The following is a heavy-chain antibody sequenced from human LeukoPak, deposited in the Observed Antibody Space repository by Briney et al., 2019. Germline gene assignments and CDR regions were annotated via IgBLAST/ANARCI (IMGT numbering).Heavy chain of an antibody. Sequence: ASVKVSCKASGYTFSDYNIHWVRQAPGQGLEWMGSINPNSGGANYEQKFQGRVTMTRDTSISTAYMELSRLNSDDTAVYYCARDRGYSSSWYGDYWGQGTLVTVSS. D-gene: IGHD6-13*01. J-gene: IGHJ4*02. CDR3: ARDRGYSSSWYGDY. CDR2: INPNSGGA. V-gene: IGHV1-2*02. CDR1: GYTFSDYN.